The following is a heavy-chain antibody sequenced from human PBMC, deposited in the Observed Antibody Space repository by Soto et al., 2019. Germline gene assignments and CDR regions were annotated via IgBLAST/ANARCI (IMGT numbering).Heavy chain of an antibody. CDR3: ARHARVIAAAGAEYFQH. D-gene: IGHD6-13*01. CDR2: IYYSGST. V-gene: IGHV4-59*08. J-gene: IGHJ1*01. CDR1: GGSISSYY. Sequence: PSETLSLTCTVSGGSISSYYWSWIRQPPGKGLEWIGYIYYSGSTNYNPSLKSRVTISVDTSKNQFSLKLSSVTAADTAVYYCARHARVIAAAGAEYFQHWGQGTLVTVSS.